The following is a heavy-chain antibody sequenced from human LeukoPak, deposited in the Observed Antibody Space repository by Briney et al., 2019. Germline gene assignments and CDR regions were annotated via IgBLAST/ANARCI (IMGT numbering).Heavy chain of an antibody. J-gene: IGHJ4*02. Sequence: ASVKVSCMASEYTFTNYDINWVRQATGQGLEWMGWMSPNSGDTGYARKFQGRVTMTRNTYKTTAYMELSSLRSEDTAVYYCARWGPLDYWGQGTLVTVSS. CDR1: EYTFTNYD. CDR3: ARWGPLDY. V-gene: IGHV1-8*02. D-gene: IGHD3-16*01. CDR2: MSPNSGDT.